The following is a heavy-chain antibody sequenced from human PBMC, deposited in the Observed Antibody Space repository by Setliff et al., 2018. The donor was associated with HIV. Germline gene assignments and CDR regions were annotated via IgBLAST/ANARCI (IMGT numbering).Heavy chain of an antibody. V-gene: IGHV4-38-2*02. CDR3: ARLRRIQLWSFDY. Sequence: PSETLSLTCTVSGYSISSGYYWGWIRQPPGKGLEWIGSIYHSGSTYYNPSLKSRVTISVDTSKNQFSLKLSSVTAADTAVYYCARLRRIQLWSFDYWGQGTLVTVPQ. D-gene: IGHD5-18*01. J-gene: IGHJ4*02. CDR2: IYHSGST. CDR1: GYSISSGYY.